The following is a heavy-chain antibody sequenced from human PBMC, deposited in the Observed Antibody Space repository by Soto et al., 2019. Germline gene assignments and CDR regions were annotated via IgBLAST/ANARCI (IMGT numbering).Heavy chain of an antibody. CDR3: AKAHLTRPYYYYGMDV. J-gene: IGHJ6*02. V-gene: IGHV3-23*01. CDR2: ISGSGGST. CDR1: GFTFSSYA. D-gene: IGHD2-15*01. Sequence: GGSLRLSCAASGFTFSSYAMSWVRQAPGKGLEWVSAISGSGGSTYYADSVKGRFTISRDNSKNTLYLQMNSLRAEDTAVYYCAKAHLTRPYYYYGMDVWGQGTTVTV.